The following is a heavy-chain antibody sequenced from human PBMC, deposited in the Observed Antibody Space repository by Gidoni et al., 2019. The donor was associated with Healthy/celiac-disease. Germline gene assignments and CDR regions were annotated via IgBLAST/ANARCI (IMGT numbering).Heavy chain of an antibody. CDR3: AARVAPAAMVRGVKDYYGMDV. D-gene: IGHD3-10*01. CDR1: GGTFSSYA. V-gene: IGHV1-69*01. CDR2: IIPIFGTA. J-gene: IGHJ6*02. Sequence: QVQLVQSGAEVKKPGSSVKVSCKASGGTFSSYAIRWVRKAPGQGLEWMGGIIPIFGTANYAQKFQGRVTITADESTSTAYMELSSLRSEDTAVYYCAARVAPAAMVRGVKDYYGMDVWGQGTTVTVSS.